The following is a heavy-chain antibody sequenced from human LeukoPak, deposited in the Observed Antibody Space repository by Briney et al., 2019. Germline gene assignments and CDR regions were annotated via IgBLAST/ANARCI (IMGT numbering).Heavy chain of an antibody. CDR3: ARSQAPEDYYYGMDV. CDR2: IWYDGSNK. J-gene: IGHJ6*02. CDR1: GFTFSSYG. V-gene: IGHV3-33*01. Sequence: PGGSLRLSCAASGFTFSSYGMHWVRQAPGTGLEWVAVIWYDGSNKYYAASVKGRFTISRDNSKNTLYLQMNSLRAEDTAVYYCARSQAPEDYYYGMDVWGQGTTVTVSS.